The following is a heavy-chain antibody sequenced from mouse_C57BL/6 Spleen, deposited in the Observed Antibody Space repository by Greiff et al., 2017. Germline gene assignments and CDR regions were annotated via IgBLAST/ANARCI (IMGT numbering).Heavy chain of an antibody. CDR2: IYPGDGDT. Sequence: VQLVESGAELVKPGASVKISCKASGYAFSSYWMNWVKQRPGKGLEWIGQIYPGDGDTNYNGKFKGKATLTADKSSSTAYMQLSSLTSEDSAVXFCARSVTTVVATDFDYWGQGTTLTVSS. CDR3: ARSVTTVVATDFDY. D-gene: IGHD1-1*01. V-gene: IGHV1-80*01. CDR1: GYAFSSYW. J-gene: IGHJ2*01.